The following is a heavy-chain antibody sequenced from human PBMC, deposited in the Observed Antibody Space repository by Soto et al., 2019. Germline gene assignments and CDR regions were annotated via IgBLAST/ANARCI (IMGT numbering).Heavy chain of an antibody. CDR2: ISSSSSYI. D-gene: IGHD5-18*01. CDR3: ARDYITATAMQSDAFDI. V-gene: IGHV3-21*01. Sequence: GGSLRLSCAASGFTFSSYSMNWVRQAPGKGLEWVSSISSSSSYIYYADSVKGRFTISRENAKNSLYLQMTILRAEDTAVYACARDYITATAMQSDAFDIWGQGTMVTVSS. CDR1: GFTFSSYS. J-gene: IGHJ3*02.